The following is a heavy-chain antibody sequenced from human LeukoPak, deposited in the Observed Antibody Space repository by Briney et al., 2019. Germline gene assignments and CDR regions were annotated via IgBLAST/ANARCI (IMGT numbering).Heavy chain of an antibody. Sequence: TGRSLRLSCAASGFTFSDYYTSWIRQAPGKGLEWVSSISSSGSTIYYADSVKGRFTISRDNAKNSLYLQMNSLRAEDTAVYYCARGFGDWGFGELFPTFWGQGTLVTVSS. CDR3: ARGFGDWGFGELFPTF. CDR1: GFTFSDYY. V-gene: IGHV3-11*01. D-gene: IGHD3-10*01. J-gene: IGHJ4*02. CDR2: ISSSGSTI.